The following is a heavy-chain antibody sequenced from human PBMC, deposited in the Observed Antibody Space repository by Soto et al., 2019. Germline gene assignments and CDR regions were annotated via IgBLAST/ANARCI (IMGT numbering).Heavy chain of an antibody. D-gene: IGHD2-21*01. CDR3: ARGRGEFDA. CDR1: GASLSDNY. V-gene: IGHV4-34*01. J-gene: IGHJ5*02. Sequence: PSETLSLTCAVYGASLSDNYCNWLRQPPGKGLEWIGEINHSGNTNYNPSLRSRVTISIDTSKNQLSLNLRSVSAADTAVYYCARGRGEFDAWGRGPPVTVCS. CDR2: INHSGNT.